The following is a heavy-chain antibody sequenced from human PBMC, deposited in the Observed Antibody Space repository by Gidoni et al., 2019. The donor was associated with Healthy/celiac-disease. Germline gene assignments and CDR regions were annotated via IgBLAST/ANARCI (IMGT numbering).Heavy chain of an antibody. J-gene: IGHJ5*02. CDR2: ISYDGSNK. CDR1: GFTFSSYA. Sequence: AASGFTFSSYAMHWVRQAPGKGLEWVAVISYDGSNKYYADSVKGRFTISRDNSKNTLYLQMNSLRAEDTAVYYCARDEGGANRFDPWGQGTLVTVSS. D-gene: IGHD1-26*01. V-gene: IGHV3-30-3*01. CDR3: ARDEGGANRFDP.